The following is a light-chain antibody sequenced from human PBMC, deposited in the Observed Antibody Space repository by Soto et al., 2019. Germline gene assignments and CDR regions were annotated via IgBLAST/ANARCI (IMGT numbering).Light chain of an antibody. V-gene: IGLV2-8*01. CDR3: RSYAGSDNFV. CDR2: EVS. J-gene: IGLJ1*01. Sequence: QSVLTQPPSASGSPGQSVTIAWAGTSGDVGGYHYVSWYQQHPGKAPKLIIYEVSERPSGVPDRFSGSKSDNTASLTVSGLQAEDEADYCCRSYAGSDNFVFGTG. CDR1: SGDVGGYHY.